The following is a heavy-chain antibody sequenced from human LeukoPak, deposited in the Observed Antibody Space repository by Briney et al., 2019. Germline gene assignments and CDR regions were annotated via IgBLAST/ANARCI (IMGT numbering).Heavy chain of an antibody. CDR2: ISSNGYYI. J-gene: IGHJ4*02. CDR1: GFTFRSYT. CDR3: ATYIWFGGYYFDY. D-gene: IGHD3-10*01. V-gene: IGHV3-21*04. Sequence: GGSLRLSCAASGFTFRSYTMNWVRQAPGKGLEWVSSISSNGYYIYYADSVRGRFTISRDNAQNSLYLQMNSLRAEDTAVYYCATYIWFGGYYFDYWGQGILVTVSS.